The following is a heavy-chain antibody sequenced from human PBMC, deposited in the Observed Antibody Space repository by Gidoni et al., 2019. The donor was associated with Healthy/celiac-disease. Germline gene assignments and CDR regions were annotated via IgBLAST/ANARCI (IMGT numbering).Heavy chain of an antibody. D-gene: IGHD3-3*01. CDR2: IRSKAYGGTT. V-gene: IGHV3-49*04. CDR3: TRDDFWSGYYIDY. CDR1: GFPFGDYA. Sequence: EVQLVESGGGLVQPGRSLRLSCTASGFPFGDYAMSWVRQAPGKGLEWVGFIRSKAYGGTTEYAASVKGRFTISRDDSKSIAYLQMNSLKTEDTAVYYCTRDDFWSGYYIDYWGQGTLVTVSS. J-gene: IGHJ4*02.